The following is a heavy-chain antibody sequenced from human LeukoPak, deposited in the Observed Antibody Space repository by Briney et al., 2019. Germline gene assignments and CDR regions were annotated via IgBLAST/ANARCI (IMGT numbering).Heavy chain of an antibody. CDR3: ARSGRGVDSFYFYMDV. J-gene: IGHJ6*03. D-gene: IGHD3-10*01. CDR1: GFTFSLYW. V-gene: IGHV3-7*01. Sequence: PSGRSLRLSCAASGFTFSLYWMSWVRQAPGKGLEWVANIKHDGSEKQDGSEKNYVDSVKGRFTISRDNAKNALYLQMNSLRAEDTAVYYCARSGRGVDSFYFYMDVWGKGTTVTVSS. CDR2: IKHDGSEKQDGSEK.